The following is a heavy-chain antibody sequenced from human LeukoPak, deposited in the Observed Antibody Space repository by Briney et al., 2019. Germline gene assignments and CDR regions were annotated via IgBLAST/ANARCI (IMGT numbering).Heavy chain of an antibody. CDR2: INHSGST. Sequence: SETLSLTCAVYGGSFSGYYWSWIRQPPGKGLEWIGEINHSGSTNYNPSLKSRVTISVDTSKNQFSLKLRSVTAADTAMYYCASLYGGAFDIWGQGTMVTVSS. CDR3: ASLYGGAFDI. CDR1: GGSFSGYY. V-gene: IGHV4-34*01. J-gene: IGHJ3*02. D-gene: IGHD3-16*01.